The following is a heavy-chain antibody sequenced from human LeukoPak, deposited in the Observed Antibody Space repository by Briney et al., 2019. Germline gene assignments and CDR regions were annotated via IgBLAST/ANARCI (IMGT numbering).Heavy chain of an antibody. D-gene: IGHD1-26*01. CDR2: ISSNGGNT. V-gene: IGHV3-64*02. Sequence: PGGSLRLSCAASGFTFSSYAMHWVRQAPGKGLEYISSISSNGGNTYYADSVKGRFTISRDNSKNTLYLHVGSLRAEDVAVYYCARSNNVVGATFFDFWGQGALVTVSS. J-gene: IGHJ4*02. CDR3: ARSNNVVGATFFDF. CDR1: GFTFSSYA.